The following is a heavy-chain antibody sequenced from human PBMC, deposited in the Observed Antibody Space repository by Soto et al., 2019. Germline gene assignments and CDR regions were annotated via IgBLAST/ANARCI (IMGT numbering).Heavy chain of an antibody. J-gene: IGHJ6*02. CDR1: GGTFSSYA. Sequence: SVKVSCKASGGTFSSYAISWVRQAPGQGLEWMGGIIPIFGTANYAQKFQGRVTITADESTSTAYMELSSLRSEDTAVYYCASGVAWGSYYYYGMDGWGQGTTVTVSS. CDR3: ASGVAWGSYYYYGMDG. D-gene: IGHD3-16*01. CDR2: IIPIFGTA. V-gene: IGHV1-69*13.